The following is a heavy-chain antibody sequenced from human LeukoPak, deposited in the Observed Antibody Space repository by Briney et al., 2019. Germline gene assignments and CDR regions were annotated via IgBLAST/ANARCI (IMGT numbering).Heavy chain of an antibody. D-gene: IGHD3-16*02. CDR2: VNLQGGT. Sequence: SGTLSLTCAVSGGSITQTNYWTWVRPPPGKGLEWIGEVNLQGGTNYNPSLLRRVAISVDTSANHVSLQMTSVTAADTALYYCAREGGSYRPLDYSGQGNLVTVSS. V-gene: IGHV4-4*02. CDR1: GGSITQTNY. CDR3: AREGGSYRPLDY. J-gene: IGHJ4*02.